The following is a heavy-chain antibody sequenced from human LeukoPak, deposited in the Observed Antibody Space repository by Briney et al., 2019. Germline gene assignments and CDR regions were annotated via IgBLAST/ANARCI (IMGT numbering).Heavy chain of an antibody. CDR1: GYTFTSYG. D-gene: IGHD2-15*01. Sequence: ASVKVSCKASGYTFTSYGISWVRQAPGQGLEWMGWSSGYNGNTNYAQKLQGRVTMTTDTSTSTAYMELRSLRSDDAAVYYCARGNYCSGGSCYDGAFDYWGQGTLVTVSS. V-gene: IGHV1-18*01. CDR2: SSGYNGNT. CDR3: ARGNYCSGGSCYDGAFDY. J-gene: IGHJ4*02.